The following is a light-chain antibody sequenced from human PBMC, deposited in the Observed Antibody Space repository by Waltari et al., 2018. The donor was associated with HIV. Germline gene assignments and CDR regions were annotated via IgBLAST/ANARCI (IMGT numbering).Light chain of an antibody. J-gene: IGKJ4*01. CDR3: HQYYSLPFT. Sequence: ENVMTQSPDSLAVSLGERATINCKSSQSVLYNSNNKNYLSWYQQKPGQSPKLLIYWASTWESGVSDRFSGSGSGTDFALTISSVQAEDVAIYYCHQYYSLPFTFGGGTKVEIK. CDR1: QSVLYNSNNKNY. V-gene: IGKV4-1*01. CDR2: WAS.